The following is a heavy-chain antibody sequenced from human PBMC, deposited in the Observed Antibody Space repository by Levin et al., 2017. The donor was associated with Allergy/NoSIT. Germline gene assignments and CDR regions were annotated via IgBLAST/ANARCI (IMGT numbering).Heavy chain of an antibody. CDR2: ISWNSGSI. Sequence: GGSLRLSCAASGFTFDDYAMHWVRQAPGKGLEWVSGISWNSGSIGYADSVKGRFTISRDNAKNSLYLQMNSLRAEDTALYYCAKDMRYYDFWSGYYSSAFDSWGQGTMVTVSS. V-gene: IGHV3-9*01. J-gene: IGHJ3*02. CDR1: GFTFDDYA. CDR3: AKDMRYYDFWSGYYSSAFDS. D-gene: IGHD3-3*01.